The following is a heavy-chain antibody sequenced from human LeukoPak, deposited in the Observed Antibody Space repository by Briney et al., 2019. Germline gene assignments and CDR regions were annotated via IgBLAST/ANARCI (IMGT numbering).Heavy chain of an antibody. V-gene: IGHV3-48*01. CDR2: ISSGSSTI. CDR3: ARLRYYAMGV. CDR1: GFTVSSNY. J-gene: IGHJ6*02. Sequence: GGSLRLSCAASGFTVSSNYMNWVRQAPGKGLEWVSYISSGSSTIYYADSVKGRFTISRDNAKNSLYLQMNSLRAEDTAVYYCARLRYYAMGVWGQGTTVIVSS.